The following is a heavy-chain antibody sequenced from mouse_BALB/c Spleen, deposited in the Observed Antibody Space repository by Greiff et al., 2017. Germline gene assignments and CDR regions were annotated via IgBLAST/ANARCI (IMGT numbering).Heavy chain of an antibody. CDR2: INPSTGYT. J-gene: IGHJ3*01. CDR1: GYTFTSYW. V-gene: IGHV1-7*01. Sequence: QVQLQQSGAELAKPGASVKMSCKASGYTFTSYWMHWVKQRPGQGLEWIGYINPSTGYTEYNQKFKDKATLTADKSSSTAYMQLSSLTSEDSAVYYCASRWGNYPPFAYWGQGTLVTVSA. D-gene: IGHD2-1*01. CDR3: ASRWGNYPPFAY.